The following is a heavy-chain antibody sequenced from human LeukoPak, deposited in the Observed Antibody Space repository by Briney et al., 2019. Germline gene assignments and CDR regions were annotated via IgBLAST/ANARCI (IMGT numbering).Heavy chain of an antibody. V-gene: IGHV3-30*04. Sequence: GGSLRLSCAASGFTFSSYAMRWVRQAPGKGLEWVAVISYDGSNKYYADSVKGRFTIPRDNSKNTLYLQMNSLRAEDTAVYYCAVNYYDSSGYYRGPYYWGQGTLVTVSS. CDR3: AVNYYDSSGYYRGPYY. J-gene: IGHJ4*02. D-gene: IGHD3-22*01. CDR1: GFTFSSYA. CDR2: ISYDGSNK.